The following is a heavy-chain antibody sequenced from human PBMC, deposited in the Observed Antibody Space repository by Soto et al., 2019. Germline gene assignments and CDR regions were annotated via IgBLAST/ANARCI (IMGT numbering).Heavy chain of an antibody. CDR2: ISYDGSNK. J-gene: IGHJ5*02. Sequence: SLRLSCAASGFTFSSYAMHWVRQAPGKGLEWVAVISYDGSNKYYADSVKGRFTISRDNSKNTLYLQMNSLRAEDTAVYYCARDRYYYGSGSYNRFAPSGQGTLVTVSS. D-gene: IGHD3-10*01. CDR1: GFTFSSYA. V-gene: IGHV3-30-3*01. CDR3: ARDRYYYGSGSYNRFAP.